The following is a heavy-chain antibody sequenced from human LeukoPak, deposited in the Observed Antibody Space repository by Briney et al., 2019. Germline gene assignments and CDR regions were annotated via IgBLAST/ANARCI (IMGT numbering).Heavy chain of an antibody. CDR1: GGSISSGSYY. Sequence: PSQTLSLTCTVSGGSISSGSYYWSWIRQPAGKGLEWIGRIYTSGSTNYNPSLKSRVTISVDTSKNQFSLKLSSVTAADTAVYYCARGLTGYYHPPDYWGQGTLVTVSS. D-gene: IGHD3-3*01. CDR3: ARGLTGYYHPPDY. J-gene: IGHJ4*02. V-gene: IGHV4-61*02. CDR2: IYTSGST.